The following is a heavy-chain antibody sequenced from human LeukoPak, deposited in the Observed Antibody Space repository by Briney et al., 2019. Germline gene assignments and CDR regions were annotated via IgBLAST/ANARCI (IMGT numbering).Heavy chain of an antibody. CDR3: ARDKGGDSSGFSDY. V-gene: IGHV3-53*01. D-gene: IGHD3-22*01. Sequence: QSGGSLRLSCAASGFTVSSNYMSWVRQAPGKGLEWVSVIYSGGSTYYADSVKGRFTISRDNSKNTLYLQMNSLRAEDTAVYYCARDKGGDSSGFSDYWGQGALVTVSS. CDR2: IYSGGST. CDR1: GFTVSSNY. J-gene: IGHJ4*02.